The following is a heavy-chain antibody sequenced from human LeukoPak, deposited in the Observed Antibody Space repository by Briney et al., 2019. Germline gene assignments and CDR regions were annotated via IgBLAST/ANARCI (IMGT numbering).Heavy chain of an antibody. J-gene: IGHJ4*02. CDR1: GGSISSSSYY. V-gene: IGHV4-39*01. Sequence: SETLSLTCTVSGGSISSSSYYWGWIRQPPGKGLEWIGSIHYSGSTYFNPSLKSRVTIFVDTSKNQFSLKLSSVTAADTAVYYCARGLDSYDSSGQFDYWGQGTLVTVSS. CDR2: IHYSGST. CDR3: ARGLDSYDSSGQFDY. D-gene: IGHD3-22*01.